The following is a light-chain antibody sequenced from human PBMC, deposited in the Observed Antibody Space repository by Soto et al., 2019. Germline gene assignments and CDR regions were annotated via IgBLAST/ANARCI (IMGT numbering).Light chain of an antibody. CDR3: QQYYNWHRT. Sequence: EIVMTQSPATLSVSPGERATLSCRDSQSVSSNLAWYQQKPGQAPRLLIYGASTRATGIPARFSGSGSGTEFTLTISSLQSEDFAVYYCQQYYNWHRTFGQGTKVAI. J-gene: IGKJ1*01. CDR2: GAS. CDR1: QSVSSN. V-gene: IGKV3-15*01.